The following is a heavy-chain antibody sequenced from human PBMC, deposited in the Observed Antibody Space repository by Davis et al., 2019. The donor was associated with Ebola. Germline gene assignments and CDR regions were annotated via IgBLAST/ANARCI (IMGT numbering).Heavy chain of an antibody. D-gene: IGHD3-10*01. Sequence: SVKVSCKASGGTFSSYAISWVRQAPGQGLEWMGRIIPILGIANYAQKFQGRVTITADKSTSTAYMELSSLRSEDTAVYYCAGGPPEFVGFFAFDIWGQGTMVTVSS. J-gene: IGHJ3*02. CDR1: GGTFSSYA. V-gene: IGHV1-69*04. CDR2: IIPILGIA. CDR3: AGGPPEFVGFFAFDI.